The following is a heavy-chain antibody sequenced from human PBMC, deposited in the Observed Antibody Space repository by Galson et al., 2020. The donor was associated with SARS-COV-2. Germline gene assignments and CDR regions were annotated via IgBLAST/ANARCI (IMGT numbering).Heavy chain of an antibody. Sequence: ESGPTLVKPTQTLTLTCTFSGFSLSTSGMCVSWIRQPPGKALEWLARIDWDDDKYYSTSLKTRLTISKDTSKNQVVLTMTNMDPVDTATYYCARMITKSGYDFWKKDVWGQGTTVTVSS. CDR3: ARMITKSGYDFWKKDV. J-gene: IGHJ6*02. CDR2: IDWDDDK. CDR1: GFSLSTSGMC. D-gene: IGHD3-3*01. V-gene: IGHV2-70*11.